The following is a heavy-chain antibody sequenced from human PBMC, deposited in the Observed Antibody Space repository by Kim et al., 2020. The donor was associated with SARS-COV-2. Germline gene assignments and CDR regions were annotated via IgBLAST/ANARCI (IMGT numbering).Heavy chain of an antibody. J-gene: IGHJ5*02. CDR3: SRALTGLQWLVLFWFDP. CDR2: IYYSGST. CDR1: GGSISSSSYY. D-gene: IGHD6-19*01. Sequence: SETLSLTCTVSGGSISSSSYYWGWIRQPPGKGLEWIGSIYYSGSTYYNPSLKSRVTISVDTSKNQFSLKLSSVTAADTAVYYCSRALTGLQWLVLFWFDPWGQGTLVTVSS. V-gene: IGHV4-39*01.